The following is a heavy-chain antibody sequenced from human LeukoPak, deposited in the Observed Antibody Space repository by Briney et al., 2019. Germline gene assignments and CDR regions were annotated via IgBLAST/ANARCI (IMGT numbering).Heavy chain of an antibody. V-gene: IGHV3-23*01. J-gene: IGHJ4*02. CDR3: AREGESYPDLDY. Sequence: GGSLRLSCGASGFTFSRYAMSWVRQAPGKGLQWVSEIGGSGGAIYYADSVKGRFTISRDNSKNTLFLEMNSLRAEDTAVYYCAREGESYPDLDYWGQGTLVTVSS. CDR2: IGGSGGAI. CDR1: GFTFSRYA. D-gene: IGHD3-10*01.